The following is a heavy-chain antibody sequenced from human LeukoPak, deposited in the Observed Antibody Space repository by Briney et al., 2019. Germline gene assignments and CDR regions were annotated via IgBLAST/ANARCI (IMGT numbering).Heavy chain of an antibody. Sequence: PSETLSLTCTVSGGSISSSSYYWGWIRQPPGKGLEWIGSIYYSGSTYYNPSLKSRVTISVDTSKNQFSLKLSSVTAADTAVYYCARTQPYSSGWYSPDWFDPWGQGTLVTVSS. J-gene: IGHJ5*02. V-gene: IGHV4-39*01. D-gene: IGHD6-19*01. CDR3: ARTQPYSSGWYSPDWFDP. CDR2: IYYSGST. CDR1: GGSISSSSYY.